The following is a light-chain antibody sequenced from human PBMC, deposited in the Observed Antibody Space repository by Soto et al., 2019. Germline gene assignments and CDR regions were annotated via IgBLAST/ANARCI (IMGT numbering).Light chain of an antibody. Sequence: QSVLTQPPSASGTPGQRVTISCSGSGSNIGSNYVYWYQQLPGTAPKLLIYRNNQRPSGVPDRFSGSKSGTSASLAISGLRSEDEADYYCAAWDDSLSGPHWVFGGGTKLTVL. CDR2: RNN. CDR3: AAWDDSLSGPHWV. V-gene: IGLV1-47*01. J-gene: IGLJ3*02. CDR1: GSNIGSNY.